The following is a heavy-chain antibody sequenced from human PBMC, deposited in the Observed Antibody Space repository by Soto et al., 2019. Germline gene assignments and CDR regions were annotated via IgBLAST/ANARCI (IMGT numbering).Heavy chain of an antibody. CDR3: ARLFNRNYKCPIYF. J-gene: IGHJ4*02. Sequence: PSETLSLTCTVSGLSISNDYFWGWIRQPPGKGLEYIVCMYHSGATYYNPSLKSRVTISLDTSKNLFSLRLKSVTAADTAVYYCARLFNRNYKCPIYFWGQGILVTVSS. V-gene: IGHV4-38-2*02. D-gene: IGHD1-7*01. CDR2: MYHSGAT. CDR1: GLSISNDYF.